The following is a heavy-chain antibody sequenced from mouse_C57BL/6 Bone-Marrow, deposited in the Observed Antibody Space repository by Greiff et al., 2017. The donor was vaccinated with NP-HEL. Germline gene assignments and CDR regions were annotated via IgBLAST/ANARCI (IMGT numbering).Heavy chain of an antibody. CDR3: ARWNYDGYDEAWFAY. J-gene: IGHJ3*01. CDR2: IYPGGGYT. CDR1: GYTFTNYW. Sequence: QVQLQQSGAELVRPGTSVKMSCKASGYTFTNYWIGWAKQRPGHGLEWIGDIYPGGGYTNYTEKFKGKATLTADKSSSTAYMQFSSLTSEDSAIYYCARWNYDGYDEAWFAYWGQGTLVTVSA. D-gene: IGHD2-2*01. V-gene: IGHV1-63*01.